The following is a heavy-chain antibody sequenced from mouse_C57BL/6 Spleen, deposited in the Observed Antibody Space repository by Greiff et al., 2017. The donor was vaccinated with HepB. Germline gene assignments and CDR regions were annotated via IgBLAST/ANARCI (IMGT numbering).Heavy chain of an antibody. V-gene: IGHV1-39*01. D-gene: IGHD2-14*01. CDR1: GYSFTDSN. CDR2: INPNYGAT. CDR3: SRSGTAYWYVEF. Sequence: EVQLQQSGPELVKPGASVKISCKASGYSFTDSNMNWVKQSHGKSLEWIGVINPNYGATSYNQKFKGKATLTVDKSSSTAYMQLKSLTSEDSAVYERSRSGTAYWYVEFWGPGTTVTVSS. J-gene: IGHJ1*01.